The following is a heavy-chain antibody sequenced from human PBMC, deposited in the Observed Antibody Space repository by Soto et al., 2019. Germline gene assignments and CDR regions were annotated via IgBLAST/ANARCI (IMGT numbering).Heavy chain of an antibody. V-gene: IGHV1-18*01. D-gene: IGHD6-19*01. CDR2: ISAFNGNT. CDR1: GYSFTNYG. J-gene: IGHJ6*03. Sequence: QDHLLQSGAEVKKPGASVTVSCKASGYSFTNYGITWVRQAPGQGLEWMGWISAFNGNTHYAQKLQGRVTMTTDASTSTAYMQLRSLRSDDTAVYYCARDRGVAPPVAGNTHYYYYMDVWGKGTTLTVSS. CDR3: ARDRGVAPPVAGNTHYYYYMDV.